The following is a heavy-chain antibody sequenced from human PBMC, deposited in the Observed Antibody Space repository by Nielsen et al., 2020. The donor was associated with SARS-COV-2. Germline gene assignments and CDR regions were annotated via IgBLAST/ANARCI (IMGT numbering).Heavy chain of an antibody. CDR1: GGSFSGYY. CDR3: ARTTDYYDSSGYYSD. V-gene: IGHV4-34*01. CDR2: INHSGST. D-gene: IGHD3-22*01. Sequence: SETLSLTCAVYGGSFSGYYWSWIRQPPGKGLEWIGEINHSGSTNYNPSLKSRVTISVDTSKNQFSLKLSSVTAADTAVYYCARTTDYYDSSGYYSDWGQGTLVTVSS. J-gene: IGHJ4*02.